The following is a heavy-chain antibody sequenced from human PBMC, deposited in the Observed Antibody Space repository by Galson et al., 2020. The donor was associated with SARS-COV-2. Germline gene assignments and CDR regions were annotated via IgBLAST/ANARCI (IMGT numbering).Heavy chain of an antibody. D-gene: IGHD5-12*01. V-gene: IGHV4-31*01. Sequence: SETLSLTCTVSGGSISSGGYYWSWIRQDPGKGLEWIGYIYYNGGTYYNPSLKSLATISVDTSKNQFFLNLSSVTAADTAVYYCARGPATVTRYYYYLDVWGKGTPVPGSS. CDR3: ARGPATVTRYYYYLDV. CDR2: IYYNGGT. J-gene: IGHJ6*03. CDR1: GGSISSGGYY.